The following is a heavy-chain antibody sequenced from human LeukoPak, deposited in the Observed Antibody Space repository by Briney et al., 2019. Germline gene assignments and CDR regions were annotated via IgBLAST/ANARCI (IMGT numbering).Heavy chain of an antibody. V-gene: IGHV5-51*01. D-gene: IGHD2-8*01. CDR2: IYPGDSDT. J-gene: IGHJ4*02. CDR3: ARPLNGAYVF. Sequence: GESLKISCMGSGYSFCTYWIGWVRQMPGKGLEWMGIIYPGDSDTRYTPSFQGQVTISADKSISTAYLQWSSLKASDTAMYYCARPLNGAYVFWGQGTLVTVSS. CDR1: GYSFCTYW.